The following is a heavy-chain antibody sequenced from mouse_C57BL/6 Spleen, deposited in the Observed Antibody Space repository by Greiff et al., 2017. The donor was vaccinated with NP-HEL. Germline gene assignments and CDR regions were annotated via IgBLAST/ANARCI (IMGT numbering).Heavy chain of an antibody. CDR3: TLITTVDY. D-gene: IGHD1-1*01. CDR2: IDPETGGT. CDR1: GYTFTDYE. J-gene: IGHJ2*01. Sequence: QVHVKQSGAELVRPGASVTLSCKASGYTFTDYEMHWVKQTPVHGLEWIGAIDPETGGTAYNQKFKGKAILTADKSSSTAYMELRSLTSEDSAVYYCTLITTVDYWGQGTTLTVSS. V-gene: IGHV1-15*01.